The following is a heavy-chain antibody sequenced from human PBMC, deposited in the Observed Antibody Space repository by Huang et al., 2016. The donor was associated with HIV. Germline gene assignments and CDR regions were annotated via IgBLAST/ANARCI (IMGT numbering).Heavy chain of an antibody. V-gene: IGHV3-53*01. CDR3: ARGIYYDDAFDI. D-gene: IGHD3-22*01. CDR1: GFTVSSNY. Sequence: EVQLVESGGGLIQPGGSLRFSCAASGFTVSSNYMSWVRQAPGKGLEGVSGIHSGGSTYYADSVKGRFTISRDNSKNTLYLQMNSLRAEDTAVYYCARGIYYDDAFDIWGQGTMVTVSS. J-gene: IGHJ3*02. CDR2: IHSGGST.